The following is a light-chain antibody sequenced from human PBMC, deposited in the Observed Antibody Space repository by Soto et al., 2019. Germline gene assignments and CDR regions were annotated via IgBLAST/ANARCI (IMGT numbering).Light chain of an antibody. CDR2: AAS. CDR1: QDIRSD. J-gene: IGKJ1*01. V-gene: IGKV1-17*01. CDR3: LQHSTFPWT. Sequence: DIQMTQSPSSLSASVGDRVTITCRASQDIRSDLAWYQQKPGKAPRRLVFAASSLQTGVPSRFSGDGYATDFTLIISSLQSEDFENYYCLQHSTFPWTFGQGTKVEI.